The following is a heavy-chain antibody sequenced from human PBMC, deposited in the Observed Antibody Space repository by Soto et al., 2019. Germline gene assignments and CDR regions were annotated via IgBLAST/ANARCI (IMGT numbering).Heavy chain of an antibody. CDR3: ARGFDIVVVPAATNYYYYGMDV. CDR1: GYTFTSYG. V-gene: IGHV1-18*01. J-gene: IGHJ6*02. CDR2: ISAYNSNT. D-gene: IGHD2-2*01. Sequence: WASVKVSCKASGYTFTSYGISWVRQAPGQGLEWMGWISAYNSNTNDAQKLQGRVTMTTDTSTSTAYMELRSLRSDDTAGYYCARGFDIVVVPAATNYYYYGMDVWGQGTTVTVSS.